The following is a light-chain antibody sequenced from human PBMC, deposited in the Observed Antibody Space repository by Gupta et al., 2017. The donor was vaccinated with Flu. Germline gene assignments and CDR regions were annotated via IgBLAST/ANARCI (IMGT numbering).Light chain of an antibody. CDR2: AAS. V-gene: IGKV1-39*01. J-gene: IGKJ1*01. CDR1: QNINNY. CDR3: QQSYSIPVT. Sequence: DIQLTQSPSSLSASVGDRVTITCRASQNINNYLNWYQQKSGKAPKVLIYAASVLESGVPSRFSGSASGTDFTLTISSLQPEDFATYYCQQSYSIPVTFGPGTKVEMK.